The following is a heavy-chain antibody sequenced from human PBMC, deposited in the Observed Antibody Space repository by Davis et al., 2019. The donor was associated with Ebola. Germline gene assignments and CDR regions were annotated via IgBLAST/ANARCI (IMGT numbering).Heavy chain of an antibody. CDR2: INHSGST. CDR1: GGSFSGYY. Sequence: SETLSLTCAVYGGSFSGYYWSWIRQPPGKGLEWIGEINHSGSTNYNPSLKSRVTISVDTSKNQFSLKLSSVTAADTAVYYCARLDSSGYYGLVYWGQGTLVTVSS. V-gene: IGHV4-34*01. CDR3: ARLDSSGYYGLVY. D-gene: IGHD3-22*01. J-gene: IGHJ4*02.